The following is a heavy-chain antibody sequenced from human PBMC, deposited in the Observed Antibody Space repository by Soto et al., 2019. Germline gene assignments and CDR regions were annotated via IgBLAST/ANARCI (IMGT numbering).Heavy chain of an antibody. CDR3: ASSYGSGYRAFDY. CDR1: GDTFNFYS. D-gene: IGHD3-10*01. J-gene: IGHJ4*02. V-gene: IGHV1-69*02. CDR2: VNPIVSMS. Sequence: QVQLVQSGAEVKRPGSSVKVSCKASGDTFNFYSINWVRQAPGLGLEWMGRVNPIVSMSNYAQKCQGRATMTADKSTSTAYMELSSLGSEDTAIYYCASSYGSGYRAFDYWGQGALVTVSS.